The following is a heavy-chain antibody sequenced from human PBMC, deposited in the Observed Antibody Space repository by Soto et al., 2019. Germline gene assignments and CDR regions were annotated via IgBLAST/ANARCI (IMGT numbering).Heavy chain of an antibody. D-gene: IGHD2-2*01. V-gene: IGHV3-21*01. Sequence: GGSLRLSCAVSGFTFSSYSMNWVRQAPGKGLEWVSSISSSSSYIYYADSVKGRFTISRDNAKNSLYLQMNSLRAEDTAVYYCARDLYASGHNWFDPWGQGTLVTVSS. J-gene: IGHJ5*02. CDR3: ARDLYASGHNWFDP. CDR2: ISSSSSYI. CDR1: GFTFSSYS.